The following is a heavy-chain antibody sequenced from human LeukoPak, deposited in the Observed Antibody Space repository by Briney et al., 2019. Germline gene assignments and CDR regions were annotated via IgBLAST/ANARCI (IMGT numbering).Heavy chain of an antibody. J-gene: IGHJ4*02. CDR3: AKDSLLRYFDWSTDY. V-gene: IGHV3-73*01. D-gene: IGHD3-9*01. CDR1: GFTFSGSA. CDR2: IRSKANSYAT. Sequence: GGSLRLSCAASGFTFSGSAMHWVRQASGKGLEWVGRIRSKANSYATAYAASVKGRFTISRDNSKNTLYLQMNSLRAEDTAVYYCAKDSLLRYFDWSTDYWGQGTLVTVSS.